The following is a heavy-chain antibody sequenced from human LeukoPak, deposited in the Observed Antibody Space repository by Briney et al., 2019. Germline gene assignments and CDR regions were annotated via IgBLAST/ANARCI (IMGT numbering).Heavy chain of an antibody. CDR2: IYYSGST. V-gene: IGHV4-39*02. CDR3: ARGGNAAAGYFDY. Sequence: SETLSLTCTVSGGSISNSSYYWGWIRQPPGKGLEWIGSIYYSGSTYYNPSLKSRLTISVDTSKNQFSLKLSSVTAADTAVYYCARGGNAAAGYFDYWGQGTLVTVSS. D-gene: IGHD6-13*01. J-gene: IGHJ4*02. CDR1: GGSISNSSYY.